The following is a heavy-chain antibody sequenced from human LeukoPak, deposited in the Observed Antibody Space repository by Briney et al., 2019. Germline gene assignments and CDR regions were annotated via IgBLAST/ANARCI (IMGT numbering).Heavy chain of an antibody. Sequence: PGGSLILSCAASGFTFSSYWLSWVRQAPGKGLEWVANIKQDGSEKYYVDSVKGRFTISRDNAKNSLYLQMNGLRAEDTAVYYCARVKGYDSSLGYWGQGTLVTVSS. CDR1: GFTFSSYW. D-gene: IGHD3-22*01. CDR2: IKQDGSEK. J-gene: IGHJ4*02. CDR3: ARVKGYDSSLGY. V-gene: IGHV3-7*01.